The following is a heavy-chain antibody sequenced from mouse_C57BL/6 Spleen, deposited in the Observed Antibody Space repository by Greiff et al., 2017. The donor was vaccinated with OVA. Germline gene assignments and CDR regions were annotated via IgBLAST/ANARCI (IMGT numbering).Heavy chain of an antibody. V-gene: IGHV1-52*01. D-gene: IGHD2-1*01. CDR1: GYTFTSYW. CDR2: IDPSDSET. CDR3: ARKGGNYLFFDY. J-gene: IGHJ2*01. Sequence: VQLQQPGAELVRPGSSVKLSCKASGYTFTSYWMHWVKQRPIQGLEWIGNIDPSDSETHYNQKFKDKATLTVDKSSSTAYMQLSSLTSEDSAVYYCARKGGNYLFFDYWGQGTTLTVSS.